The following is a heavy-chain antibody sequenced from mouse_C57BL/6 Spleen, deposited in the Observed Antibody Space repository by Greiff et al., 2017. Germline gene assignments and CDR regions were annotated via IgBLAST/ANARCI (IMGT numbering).Heavy chain of an antibody. CDR3: ARHYGSSYWYFDV. D-gene: IGHD1-1*01. CDR1: GFTFSSYA. J-gene: IGHJ1*03. Sequence: EVKLVESGGGLVKPGGSLKLSCAASGFTFSSYAMSWVRQTPEKRLEWVATISDGGSYTYYPDNVKGRFTISRDNAKNNLYLQMSHLKSEDTAMYYCARHYGSSYWYFDVWGTGNTGTV. V-gene: IGHV5-4*03. CDR2: ISDGGSYT.